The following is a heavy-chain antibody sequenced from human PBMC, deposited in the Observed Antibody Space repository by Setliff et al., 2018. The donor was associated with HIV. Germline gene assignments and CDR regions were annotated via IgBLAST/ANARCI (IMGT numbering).Heavy chain of an antibody. V-gene: IGHV1-46*01. Sequence: GASVKVSCKTSGYTFTNYYVHWVRQAPGQGLEWMGIINPSGGSTIYAQKFQDRVTMTRDTSTGTVYMELSSLRSEDTAVYYCAREGPLYDFWSGYIDYWGQGILVTVS. CDR3: AREGPLYDFWSGYIDY. CDR2: INPSGGST. CDR1: GYTFTNYY. J-gene: IGHJ4*02. D-gene: IGHD3-3*01.